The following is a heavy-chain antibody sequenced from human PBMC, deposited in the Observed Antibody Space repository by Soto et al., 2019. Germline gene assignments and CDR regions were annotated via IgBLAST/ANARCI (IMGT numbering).Heavy chain of an antibody. J-gene: IGHJ4*02. CDR2: ISGSGDST. D-gene: IGHD1-1*01. CDR3: AKNDDDIYGTLYCFDI. V-gene: IGHV3-23*01. CDR1: GFTFSNYA. Sequence: PLGSLRLSCGVSGFTFSNYAMTWVRHSPGKGLEWGSTISGSGDSTHYADSVKGRVTISRDNSKNTLYLQMNSLRADDSDEYYCAKNDDDIYGTLYCFDIWGRGALVTSPQ.